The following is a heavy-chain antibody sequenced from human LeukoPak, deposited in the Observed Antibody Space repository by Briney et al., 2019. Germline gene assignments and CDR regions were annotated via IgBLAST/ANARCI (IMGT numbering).Heavy chain of an antibody. CDR1: GFTFSSYG. CDR2: ISYDGSNK. V-gene: IGHV3-30*18. D-gene: IGHD6-13*01. Sequence: GGSLRLSCAASGFTFSSYGMHWVRQAPGKGLEWVAVISYDGSNKYYADSVKGRFTISRDNSKNTLYLQMNSLRAEDTAVYYCAKGRPRPPPDYSSSWYGGDYFDYWGQGTLVTVSS. J-gene: IGHJ4*02. CDR3: AKGRPRPPPDYSSSWYGGDYFDY.